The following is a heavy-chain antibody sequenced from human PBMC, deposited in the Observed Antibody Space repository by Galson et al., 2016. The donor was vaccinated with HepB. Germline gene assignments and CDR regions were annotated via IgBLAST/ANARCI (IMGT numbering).Heavy chain of an antibody. CDR2: IYYNGTT. CDR3: ALYGSGSYSDTFDY. J-gene: IGHJ4*02. D-gene: IGHD3-10*01. CDR1: GDSISSGGYY. V-gene: IGHV4-31*03. Sequence: TLSLTCTVSGDSISSGGYYWSWLRQQPGKGLEWIGFIYYNGTTYYNPSLKSRLTISVDTSKNHFSLKLSSVTAADTAIYYCALYGSGSYSDTFDYWGQGTLVTVSS.